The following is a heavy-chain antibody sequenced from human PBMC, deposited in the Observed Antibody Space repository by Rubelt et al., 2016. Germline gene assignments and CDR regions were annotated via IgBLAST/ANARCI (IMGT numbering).Heavy chain of an antibody. CDR1: GGTFSSYA. J-gene: IGHJ4*02. D-gene: IGHD6-6*01. V-gene: IGHV1-69*01. CDR2: IIPIFGTA. Sequence: QVQLVQSGAEVEEPESSVKVSCKASGGTFSSYAISWVRQAPGQGLEWMGGIIPIFGTANYAQKFQGRITMTADESTSTAYMELSSLRSEDTAVYYCATTIAIRPYCFDYWGQGTLVTVSS. CDR3: ATTIAIRPYCFDY.